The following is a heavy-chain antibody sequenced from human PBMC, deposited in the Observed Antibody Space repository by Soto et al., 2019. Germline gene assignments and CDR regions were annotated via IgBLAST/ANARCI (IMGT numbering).Heavy chain of an antibody. Sequence: GASVKVSCKASGYTFTSYAMHWVRQAPGQRLEWMGWINAGNGNTKYSQKFQGRVTITRDTSASTAYMELSSLRSEDTAVYYCAREITHYGGNWFDPWGQGTLVTVSS. CDR1: GYTFTSYA. CDR3: AREITHYGGNWFDP. J-gene: IGHJ5*02. D-gene: IGHD4-17*01. CDR2: INAGNGNT. V-gene: IGHV1-3*01.